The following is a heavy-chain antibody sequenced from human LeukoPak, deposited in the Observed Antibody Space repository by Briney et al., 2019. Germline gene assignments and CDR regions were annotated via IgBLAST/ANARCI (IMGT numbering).Heavy chain of an antibody. J-gene: IGHJ5*02. D-gene: IGHD3-16*01. Sequence: GGSLRLSCAASGFTFSSYGMHWVRQAPGKGLEWVAVIFYDESNKYYADSVKGRFTISRDNSKNTLYLQMNSLRAEDTAVYYCARGRGNQYNWFDPWGQGTLVTVSS. V-gene: IGHV3-33*01. CDR2: IFYDESNK. CDR1: GFTFSSYG. CDR3: ARGRGNQYNWFDP.